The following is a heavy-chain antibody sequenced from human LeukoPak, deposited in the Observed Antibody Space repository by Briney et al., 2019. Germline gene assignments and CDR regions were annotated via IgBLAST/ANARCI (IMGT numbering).Heavy chain of an antibody. V-gene: IGHV4-61*01. CDR1: GGSVSSGSYY. Sequence: SETLSLTCTVSGGSVSSGSYYWSWIRQPPGKGLEWIGYIYYSGSTNYNPSLKSRVTISVDTSKNQFSLKLSSVTAADTAVHYCARYSGYDFFDYWGQGTLVTVSS. D-gene: IGHD5-12*01. CDR3: ARYSGYDFFDY. J-gene: IGHJ4*02. CDR2: IYYSGST.